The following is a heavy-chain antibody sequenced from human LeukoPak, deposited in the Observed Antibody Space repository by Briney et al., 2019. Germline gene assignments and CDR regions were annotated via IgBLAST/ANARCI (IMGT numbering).Heavy chain of an antibody. CDR3: ARWRGSTSERSDY. D-gene: IGHD2-2*01. V-gene: IGHV3-7*01. J-gene: IGHJ4*02. Sequence: GGSLRLSCTASGFTFSDYWMTWVRQAPGKGLEWVANIKQGGSAKYYVDSVKGRFTISRDNAKNSLYLQMDSLRVEDTATYYCARWRGSTSERSDYWGQGTLVTVSS. CDR1: GFTFSDYW. CDR2: IKQGGSAK.